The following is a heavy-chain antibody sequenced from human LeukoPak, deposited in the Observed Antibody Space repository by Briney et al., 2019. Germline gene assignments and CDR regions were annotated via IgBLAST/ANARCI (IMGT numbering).Heavy chain of an antibody. CDR1: GGSISSGAHY. V-gene: IGHV4-30-4*01. Sequence: SETLSLTCTVSGGSISSGAHYWSWIRQPPGKGLEWIGHIYYGGSTYYNPSLKSRVTISVDTSKNQFSLRLSSVTAADTAVYYCATLYYYDSSVYFDYWGQGTLVTVSS. D-gene: IGHD3-22*01. CDR2: IYYGGST. J-gene: IGHJ4*02. CDR3: ATLYYYDSSVYFDY.